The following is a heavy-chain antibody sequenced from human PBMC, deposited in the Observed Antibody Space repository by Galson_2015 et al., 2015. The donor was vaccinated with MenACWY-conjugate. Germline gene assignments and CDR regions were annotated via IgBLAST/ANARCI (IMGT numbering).Heavy chain of an antibody. CDR1: GGSISSRTYY. Sequence: SETLSLTCTVSGGSISSRTYYWGWIRQPPGKGLEWIGSIYYSGSPYYNPSLKSRVTISVDTSRNQFSLKVSSVTAADTAVYYCATNAKWELLRYYYYGMDVWGQGTTVTVSS. CDR3: ATNAKWELLRYYYYGMDV. D-gene: IGHD1-26*01. V-gene: IGHV4-39*07. J-gene: IGHJ6*02. CDR2: IYYSGSP.